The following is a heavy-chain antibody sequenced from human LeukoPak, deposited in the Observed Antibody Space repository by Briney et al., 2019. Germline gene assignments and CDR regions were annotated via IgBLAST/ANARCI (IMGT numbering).Heavy chain of an antibody. CDR2: INPSGGST. CDR1: GYTFTSYY. CDR3: ARDLGIAAAPYYFDY. D-gene: IGHD6-13*01. Sequence: ASVKASCKASGYTFTSYYMHWVRQAPGQGLEWRGLINPSGGSTSYAQKLPGRVTVTRDMSTSTAYMELRSLRSDDTAVYYCARDLGIAAAPYYFDYWGQGTLVTVSP. V-gene: IGHV1-46*01. J-gene: IGHJ4*02.